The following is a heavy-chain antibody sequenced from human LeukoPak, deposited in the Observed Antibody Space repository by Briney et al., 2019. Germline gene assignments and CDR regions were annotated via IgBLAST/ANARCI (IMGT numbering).Heavy chain of an antibody. J-gene: IGHJ4*02. CDR3: ARVGYYYDGSGYLGY. V-gene: IGHV3-11*05. D-gene: IGHD3-22*01. CDR2: ISSSSSYT. CDR1: GFTFSDYY. Sequence: PGGSLRLSCAASGFTFSDYYMSWIRQAPGKGLEWVSYISSSSSYTNYADSVKGRFTISRDNAKNSLYLQMNSLRAEDTAVYYCARVGYYYDGSGYLGYWGQGTLVTVSS.